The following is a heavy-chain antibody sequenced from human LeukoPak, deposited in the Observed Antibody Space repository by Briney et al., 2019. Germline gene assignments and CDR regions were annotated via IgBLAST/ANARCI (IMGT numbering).Heavy chain of an antibody. D-gene: IGHD3-10*01. CDR3: ARHQGRGFDY. J-gene: IGHJ4*02. Sequence: PSETLSLTCAVSGGSFSEDHWSWIRQSPGRGLEWIGLVGQRGTTTYNPSLKSRVSMSADTSRKQFSLKLSSVTAADTAVYYCARHQGRGFDYWGQGTLVTVSS. V-gene: IGHV4-34*10. CDR1: GGSFSEDH. CDR2: VGQRGTT.